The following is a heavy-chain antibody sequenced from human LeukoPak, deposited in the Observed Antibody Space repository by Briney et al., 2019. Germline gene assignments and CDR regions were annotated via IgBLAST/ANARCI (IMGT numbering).Heavy chain of an antibody. CDR1: GFTFSSYA. J-gene: IGHJ6*02. D-gene: IGHD3-3*01. V-gene: IGHV3-23*01. Sequence: GGSLRLSCAASGFTFSSYAMSWVRQAPGKGLEWVSAISGSGGSTYYADSVKGRFTISRDNSKNTLYLQMNSLRAEDTAVYYCAKGFRVVQASYYYYGMDVWGQGTTVTVS. CDR2: ISGSGGST. CDR3: AKGFRVVQASYYYYGMDV.